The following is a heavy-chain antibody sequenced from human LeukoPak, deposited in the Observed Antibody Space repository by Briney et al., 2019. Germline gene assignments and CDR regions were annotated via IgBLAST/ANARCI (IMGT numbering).Heavy chain of an antibody. CDR2: IRSKAYGGTT. D-gene: IGHD3-3*01. Sequence: GRSLRLSCTASGFTFGDYAMNWVRQAPGKGLEWVGFIRSKAYGGTTEYAASVKDRFTISRDDSKSIAYLQMNSLKTEDTAVYYCTSLSGGPDAFDTWGQGTMVTVSS. J-gene: IGHJ3*02. CDR1: GFTFGDYA. CDR3: TSLSGGPDAFDT. V-gene: IGHV3-49*04.